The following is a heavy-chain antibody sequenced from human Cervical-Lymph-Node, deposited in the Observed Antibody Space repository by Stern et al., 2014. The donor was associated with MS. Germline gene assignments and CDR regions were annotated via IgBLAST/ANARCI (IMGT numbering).Heavy chain of an antibody. Sequence: QLVQSGAEVKKPGSSVKVSCKAFGGTFSSYTMRWVRQAPGQGLEWMGRSTPIFGTANYAQKFQDRVTITADKFTSTAYMALNSLRSEDTAVYYCAREALLGGNYYALDVWGQGTTVTVSS. CDR2: STPIFGTA. V-gene: IGHV1-69*06. CDR3: AREALLGGNYYALDV. D-gene: IGHD2-15*01. CDR1: GGTFSSYT. J-gene: IGHJ6*02.